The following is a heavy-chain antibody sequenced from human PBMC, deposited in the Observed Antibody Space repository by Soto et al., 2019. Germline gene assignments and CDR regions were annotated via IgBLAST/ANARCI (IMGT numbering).Heavy chain of an antibody. D-gene: IGHD3-3*01. V-gene: IGHV3-33*01. CDR1: GFTFSSYG. J-gene: IGHJ6*02. CDR3: ARARYDFWSGYSSTPDYYYYYGMDV. Sequence: GGSLRLSCAASGFTFSSYGMHWVRQAPGKGLEWVAVIWYDGSNKYYADSVKGRFTISRDNSKNTLYLQMNSLRAEDTAVYYCARARYDFWSGYSSTPDYYYYYGMDVWGQGTTVTVS. CDR2: IWYDGSNK.